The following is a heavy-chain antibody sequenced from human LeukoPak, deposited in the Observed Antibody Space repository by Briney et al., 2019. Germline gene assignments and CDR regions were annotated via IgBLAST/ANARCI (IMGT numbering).Heavy chain of an antibody. Sequence: ASVKVSCKASGYTFTSYDINWVRQAPGQGLEWMGWINPNSGGTNYAQKFQGWVTMTRDTSISTAYMELSRLRSDDTAVYYCARTYDRYYYGMDVWGQGTTVTVSS. D-gene: IGHD5-12*01. J-gene: IGHJ6*02. V-gene: IGHV1-2*04. CDR2: INPNSGGT. CDR1: GYTFTSYD. CDR3: ARTYDRYYYGMDV.